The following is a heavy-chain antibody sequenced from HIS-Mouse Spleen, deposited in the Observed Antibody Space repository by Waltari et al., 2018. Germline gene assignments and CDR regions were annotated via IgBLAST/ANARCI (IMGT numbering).Heavy chain of an antibody. CDR1: GGSISSSSYY. Sequence: QLQLQESGPGLVKPSETLSLTCTVSGGSISSSSYYWGWIRQPPGKGLEWIGSIYYSGGTYYNPSLKRRVTISVDTSKNQFSLKLSSVTAADTAVYYCARKRTASGWFDPWGQGTLVTVSS. CDR2: IYYSGGT. D-gene: IGHD2-21*02. CDR3: ARKRTASGWFDP. J-gene: IGHJ5*02. V-gene: IGHV4-39*01.